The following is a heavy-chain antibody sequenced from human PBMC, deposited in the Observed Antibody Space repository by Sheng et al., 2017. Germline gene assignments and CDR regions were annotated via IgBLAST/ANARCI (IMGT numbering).Heavy chain of an antibody. CDR3: ARDGVRGAFHYYYMDV. J-gene: IGHJ6*03. Sequence: QVQLVQSGAEVKKPGASVKVSCKTSNYTFSIYGISWVRQAPGQGLEWMGWISAYNGDTNFPKKFQDRVTMTTDTSTRTAYMELRSLRSDDTAVYYCARDGVRGAFHYYYMDVWGRGPRSPSP. D-gene: IGHD3-10*01. V-gene: IGHV1-18*01. CDR2: ISAYNGDT. CDR1: NYTFSIYG.